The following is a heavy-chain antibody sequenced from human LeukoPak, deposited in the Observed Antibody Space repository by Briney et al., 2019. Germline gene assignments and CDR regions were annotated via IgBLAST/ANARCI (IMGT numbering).Heavy chain of an antibody. V-gene: IGHV3-7*01. CDR3: ARGRDYYGSGSYYNVADV. J-gene: IGHJ6*02. CDR2: IKQDGSEK. Sequence: PGGSLRLSCAASGFTFSSYWMSWVRQAPGKGLEWVANIKQDGSEKYYVDSVKGRFTISRDNAKNSLYLQMNSLRAEDTAVYYCARGRDYYGSGSYYNVADVWGQGNTVTVSS. D-gene: IGHD3-10*01. CDR1: GFTFSSYW.